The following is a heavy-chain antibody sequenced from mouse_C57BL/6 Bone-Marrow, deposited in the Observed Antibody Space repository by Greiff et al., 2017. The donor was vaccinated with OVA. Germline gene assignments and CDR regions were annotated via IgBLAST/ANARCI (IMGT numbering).Heavy chain of an antibody. J-gene: IGHJ3*01. V-gene: IGHV5-4*01. D-gene: IGHD2-2*01. CDR3: ARDGRLRRGSWFAY. CDR1: GFTFSSYA. Sequence: EVKVVESGGGLVKPGGSLKLSCAASGFTFSSYAMSWVRQTPEKRLEWVATISDGGSYTYYPDNVKGRFTISRDNAKNNLYLQMSHLKSEDTAMYYCARDGRLRRGSWFAYWGQGTLVTVSA. CDR2: ISDGGSYT.